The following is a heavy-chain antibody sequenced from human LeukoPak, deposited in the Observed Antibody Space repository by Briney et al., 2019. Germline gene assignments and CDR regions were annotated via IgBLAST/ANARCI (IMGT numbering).Heavy chain of an antibody. V-gene: IGHV4-39*01. J-gene: IGHJ4*02. CDR3: ARHAVDTAMAAVDY. Sequence: PSETLSLTCTVSGASTSSSSYCWGWIRQPPGKGLEWIGSIYYNGGTYYSPSLKSRVTISVDTSKNQFSLKLSSVTAADTAVYYCARHAVDTAMAAVDYWGQGTLVTVSS. CDR2: IYYNGGT. D-gene: IGHD5-18*01. CDR1: GASTSSSSYC.